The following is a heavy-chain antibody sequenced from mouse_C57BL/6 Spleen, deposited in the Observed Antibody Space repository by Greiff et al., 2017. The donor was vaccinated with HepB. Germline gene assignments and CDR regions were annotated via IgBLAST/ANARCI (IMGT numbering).Heavy chain of an antibody. J-gene: IGHJ3*01. CDR2: INPNYGTT. D-gene: IGHD2-4*01. V-gene: IGHV1-39*01. CDR1: GYSFTDYN. Sequence: EVQLQQSGPELVKPGASVKISCKASGYSFTDYNMNWVKQSNGKSLEWIGVINPNYGTTSYNQKFKGKATLTVDKSSSTAYMQLNSLTSEDSAVYYCAMRARYDYAWFAYWGQGTLVTVSA. CDR3: AMRARYDYAWFAY.